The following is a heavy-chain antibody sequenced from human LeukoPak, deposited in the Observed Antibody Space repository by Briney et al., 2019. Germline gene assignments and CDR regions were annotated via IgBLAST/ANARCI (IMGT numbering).Heavy chain of an antibody. CDR1: GFTFSSYS. D-gene: IGHD6-6*01. Sequence: GGSLRLSCAASGFTFSSYSMNWVRQAPGKGLEWVSSISSSSSYIYYADSVKGRFTISRDNAKNSLYLQMNSLRAEDTAVYYCARLIAAPTDAFDIWGQGTMVTVSS. J-gene: IGHJ3*02. V-gene: IGHV3-21*01. CDR3: ARLIAAPTDAFDI. CDR2: ISSSSSYI.